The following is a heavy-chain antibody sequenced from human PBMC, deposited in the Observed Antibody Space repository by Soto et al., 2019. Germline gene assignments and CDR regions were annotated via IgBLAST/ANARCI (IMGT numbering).Heavy chain of an antibody. V-gene: IGHV3-21*01. D-gene: IGHD6-19*01. J-gene: IGHJ5*02. CDR3: ARDPRGSSGWYDAGNWFDP. Sequence: GGSLRLSCAASGFTFSSYSMNWVRQAPGKGLEWVSSISSSSSYIYYADSVKGRFTISRDNAKNSLYLQMNSLRAEDTAVYYCARDPRGSSGWYDAGNWFDPWGQGTLVTVSS. CDR1: GFTFSSYS. CDR2: ISSSSSYI.